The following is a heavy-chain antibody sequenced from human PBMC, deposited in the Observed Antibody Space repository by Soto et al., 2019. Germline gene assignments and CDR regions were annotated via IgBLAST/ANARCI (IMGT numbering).Heavy chain of an antibody. CDR2: IHSSGTF. CDR1: GASISNAY. J-gene: IGHJ6*02. D-gene: IGHD5-12*01. V-gene: IGHV4-4*07. Sequence: SETPALTCTVSGASISNAYLSWIRQDAGKRLEWIGRIHSSGTFNYNPSLKSRVSISRDTSKNQISLKLSSVTAADTAVYYCARDNIVSKGYGMDVWGQGTTVTVSS. CDR3: ARDNIVSKGYGMDV.